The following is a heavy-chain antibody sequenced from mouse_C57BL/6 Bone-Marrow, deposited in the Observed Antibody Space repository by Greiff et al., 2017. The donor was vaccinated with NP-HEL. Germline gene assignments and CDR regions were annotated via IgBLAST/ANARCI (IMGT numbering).Heavy chain of an antibody. V-gene: IGHV1-64*01. J-gene: IGHJ1*03. D-gene: IGHD1-1*01. CDR3: AREYGSSYGYVDV. CDR1: GYTFTSYW. CDR2: IHPNSGST. Sequence: VKLQQPGAELVKPGASVKLSCKASGYTFTSYWMHWVKQRPGQGLEWIGMIHPNSGSTNYNEKFKSKATLTVDKSSSTAYMQLSSLTSEDSAVYYCAREYGSSYGYVDVWGTGTTVTVSS.